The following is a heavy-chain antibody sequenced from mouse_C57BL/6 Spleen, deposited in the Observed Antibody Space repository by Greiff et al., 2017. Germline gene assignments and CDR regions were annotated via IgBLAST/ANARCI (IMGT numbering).Heavy chain of an antibody. CDR1: GYTFTTYP. J-gene: IGHJ4*01. CDR2: FHPYNDDT. V-gene: IGHV1-47*01. D-gene: IGHD2-1*01. Sequence: LEESGAELVKPGASVKMSCKASGYTFTTYPIEWMKQNHGKSLEWIGNFHPYNDDTKYNEKFKGKATLTVEKSSSTVYLELSRLTSDDSAVYYCARGDYGNFYAMDYWGQGTSVTVSS. CDR3: ARGDYGNFYAMDY.